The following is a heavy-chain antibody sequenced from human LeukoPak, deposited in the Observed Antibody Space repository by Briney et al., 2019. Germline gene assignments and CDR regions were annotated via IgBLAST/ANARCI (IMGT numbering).Heavy chain of an antibody. CDR3: AREGPNLWFGELLAGYGMDV. CDR2: IWYDGSNK. D-gene: IGHD3-10*01. CDR1: GFTFSSYG. Sequence: GGSLRLSCAASGFTFSSYGMHWVRQAPGKGLGWVAVIWYDGSNKYYADSVKGRFTISRDNSKNTLYLQMNSLRAEDTAVYYCAREGPNLWFGELLAGYGMDVWGQGTTVTVSS. J-gene: IGHJ6*02. V-gene: IGHV3-33*01.